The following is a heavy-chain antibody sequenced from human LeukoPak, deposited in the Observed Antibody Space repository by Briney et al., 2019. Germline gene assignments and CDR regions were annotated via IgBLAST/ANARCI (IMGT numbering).Heavy chain of an antibody. D-gene: IGHD2-15*01. CDR1: AFTFSASA. Sequence: GGSLRLSGAASAFTFSASAMSWVLRPPGKGLEWVSGISTSGGFADYTDPVRGRFITSRDNSKNTLYLQMNSLRADDTAVYYCAKVIGHDSGGNFWYGMDVWGQGTTVTVSS. CDR2: ISTSGGFA. CDR3: AKVIGHDSGGNFWYGMDV. J-gene: IGHJ6*02. V-gene: IGHV3-23*01.